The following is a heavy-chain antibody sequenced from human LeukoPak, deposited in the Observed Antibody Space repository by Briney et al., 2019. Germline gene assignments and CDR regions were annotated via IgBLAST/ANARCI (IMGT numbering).Heavy chain of an antibody. CDR3: ASINSGYSYGANYYGMDV. Sequence: ASVKVSCKASGGTFSSYAISWVRQAPGQGLEWMGGIIPIFGTANYAQKFQGRVTITADESTSTAYMELSSLRSEDTAVYYCASINSGYSYGANYYGMDVWGQGTTVTVSS. J-gene: IGHJ6*02. D-gene: IGHD5-18*01. CDR2: IIPIFGTA. CDR1: GGTFSSYA. V-gene: IGHV1-69*13.